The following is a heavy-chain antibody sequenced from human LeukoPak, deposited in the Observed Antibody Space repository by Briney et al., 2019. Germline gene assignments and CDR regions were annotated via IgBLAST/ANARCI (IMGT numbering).Heavy chain of an antibody. CDR3: ARVAEYDYVWGSYRPYYFDY. D-gene: IGHD3-16*02. V-gene: IGHV1-46*01. CDR2: INPSGGST. CDR1: GYSFTSYY. J-gene: IGHJ4*02. Sequence: GASVKVSCKASGYSFTSYYMHWVRQAPGQGLEWMGIINPSGGSTNYAQKLQGRVTMTTDTSTSTAYMELRSLRSDDTAVYYCARVAEYDYVWGSYRPYYFDYWGQGTLVTVSS.